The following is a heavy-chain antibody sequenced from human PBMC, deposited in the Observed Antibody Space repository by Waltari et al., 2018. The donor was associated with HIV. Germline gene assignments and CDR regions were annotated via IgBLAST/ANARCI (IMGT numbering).Heavy chain of an antibody. CDR3: AKADCSSTSCFYFDY. Sequence: EVQLLESGGGLVQPGGSLRLSCAASGFTFSSYAMSWVRQAPGKGLEWVSVISGSGGKTHYADSVKGRFTISRDNSKNTLYLQMNSLRAEDTAIYYCAKADCSSTSCFYFDYWGQGTLVTVSS. CDR1: GFTFSSYA. J-gene: IGHJ4*02. V-gene: IGHV3-23*01. D-gene: IGHD2-2*01. CDR2: ISGSGGKT.